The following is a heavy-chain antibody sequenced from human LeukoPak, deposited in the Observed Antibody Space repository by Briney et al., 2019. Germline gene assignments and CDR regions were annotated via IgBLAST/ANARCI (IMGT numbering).Heavy chain of an antibody. D-gene: IGHD3-3*01. V-gene: IGHV4-59*11. CDR3: ARVGYDFWSGYSPTQNWFDP. J-gene: IGHJ5*02. CDR2: IYYSGST. Sequence: SETLPLTCTVSGGSISSHYWSWIRQPPGKGLEWIGYIYYSGSTNYNPSLKSRVTISVDTSKNQFSLKLSSVTAADTAVYYCARVGYDFWSGYSPTQNWFDPWGQGTLVTVSS. CDR1: GGSISSHY.